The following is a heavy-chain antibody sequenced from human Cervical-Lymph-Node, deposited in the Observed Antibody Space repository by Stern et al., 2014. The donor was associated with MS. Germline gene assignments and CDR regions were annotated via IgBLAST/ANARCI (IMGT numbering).Heavy chain of an antibody. CDR3: VLPSTVTTAAFDV. CDR2: IIPIFDTP. D-gene: IGHD4-17*01. J-gene: IGHJ3*01. Sequence: VQLEESGAEVKKPGSSVKVSCKASGGTFTSFSINWVRQVPGQSLEWMGGIIPIFDTPNFAQKFQGRVTITADSSTSTVYMALNSLRSDDTAVYYCVLPSTVTTAAFDVWGRGTMVTVSS. V-gene: IGHV1-69*06. CDR1: GGTFTSFS.